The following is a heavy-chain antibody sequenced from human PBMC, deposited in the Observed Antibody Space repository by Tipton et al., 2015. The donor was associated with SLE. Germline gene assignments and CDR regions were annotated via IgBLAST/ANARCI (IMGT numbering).Heavy chain of an antibody. V-gene: IGHV4-59*11. CDR2: ISYSETT. CDR1: GGSISSHY. J-gene: IGHJ4*02. CDR3: AGAWQGYCSGGTCYVLDY. Sequence: TLSLTCIVSGGSISSHYWSWIRQPPGKGLEWIGYISYSETTNYNPSLQSRVTISVDTSKNQFSLKLRSVTAADTAVYYCAGAWQGYCSGGTCYVLDYWGQGTLVTVSS. D-gene: IGHD2-15*01.